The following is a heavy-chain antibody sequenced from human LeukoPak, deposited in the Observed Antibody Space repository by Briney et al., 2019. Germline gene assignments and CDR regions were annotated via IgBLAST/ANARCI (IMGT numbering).Heavy chain of an antibody. CDR3: AKTDRGSGLADYFHY. J-gene: IGHJ4*02. CDR2: ISGAGGST. Sequence: PGGSLRLSCAASGFTFSSYAMSWVRQAPGEGLEWVSAISGAGGSTYYADSVKGRFTISRDNSKNTLYLQMNSLRAEDTAVYYCAKTDRGSGLADYFHYWGQGTLVTVSS. D-gene: IGHD3-10*01. V-gene: IGHV3-23*01. CDR1: GFTFSSYA.